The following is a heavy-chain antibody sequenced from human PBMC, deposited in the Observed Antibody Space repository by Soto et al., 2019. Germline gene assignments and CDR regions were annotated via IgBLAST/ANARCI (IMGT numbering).Heavy chain of an antibody. J-gene: IGHJ6*02. CDR1: GYSFTSYW. Sequence: GESLKISCRGSGYSFTSYWIGWVRQMPGKGLEWMGIIYPGDSDTRYSPSFQGQVTISADKSISTAYLQWSSLKASDTAMYYCASSSSESGYYYYYYGMDVWGQGTTVTVSS. V-gene: IGHV5-51*01. D-gene: IGHD3-22*01. CDR3: ASSSSESGYYYYYYGMDV. CDR2: IYPGDSDT.